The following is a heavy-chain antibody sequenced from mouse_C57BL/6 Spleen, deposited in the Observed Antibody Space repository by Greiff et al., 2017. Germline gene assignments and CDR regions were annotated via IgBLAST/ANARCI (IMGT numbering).Heavy chain of an antibody. J-gene: IGHJ2*01. Sequence: QVQLQQSGAELVKPGASVKISCKASGYAFSSYWMNWVKQRPGQGLEWIGQIYPGDGDTNYNGKFKGKATLTADKSSSTAYMQLSSLTSEDSAVYFCARYGSGYYFDYWGQGTTLTVSS. CDR2: IYPGDGDT. D-gene: IGHD1-1*01. CDR1: GYAFSSYW. V-gene: IGHV1-80*01. CDR3: ARYGSGYYFDY.